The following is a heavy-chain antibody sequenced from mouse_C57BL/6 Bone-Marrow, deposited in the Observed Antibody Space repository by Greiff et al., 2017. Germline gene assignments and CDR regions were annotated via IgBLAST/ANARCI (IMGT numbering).Heavy chain of an antibody. D-gene: IGHD1-1*01. V-gene: IGHV5-6*01. CDR1: GFTFSSYG. Sequence: VQLQQSGGDLVKPGGSLKLSCAASGFTFSSYGMSLVRQTPDKRLEWVATISSGGSYTYYPDSVKGRFTISRDNAKNTLYLQMSSLKSEDTAMYYCARRGYGSSSLYYFDYWGQGTTLTVSS. CDR3: ARRGYGSSSLYYFDY. J-gene: IGHJ2*01. CDR2: ISSGGSYT.